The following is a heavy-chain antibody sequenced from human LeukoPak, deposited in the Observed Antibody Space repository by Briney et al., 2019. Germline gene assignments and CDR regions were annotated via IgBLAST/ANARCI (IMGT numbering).Heavy chain of an antibody. CDR1: GFTFSSYG. V-gene: IGHV3-33*01. J-gene: IGHJ3*02. CDR2: IWYDGSNK. Sequence: GRSLRLSCAASGFTFSSYGMHWVRQAPGKGLERVAVIWYDGSNKYYGDSVKGRFTISRDNSKNTRYRRMNSVRAEDTAVYYCARGRSGSYLEEDAFDIWGQGTMVTVSS. CDR3: ARGRSGSYLEEDAFDI. D-gene: IGHD1-26*01.